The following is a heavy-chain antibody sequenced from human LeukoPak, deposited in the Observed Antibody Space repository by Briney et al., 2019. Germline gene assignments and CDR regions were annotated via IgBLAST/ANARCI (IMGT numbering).Heavy chain of an antibody. CDR3: ARAQWEQPFDY. D-gene: IGHD1-26*01. CDR1: GGSISSYY. Sequence: SETLSLTCTVSGGSISSYYWSWIRQPPGKGLEWIGYIYYTGSTNYNPSLQSRVTISVDTSKNQFSLKLSSVTAADTAVYYCARAQWEQPFDYWGQGTLVTVSS. J-gene: IGHJ4*02. CDR2: IYYTGST. V-gene: IGHV4-59*12.